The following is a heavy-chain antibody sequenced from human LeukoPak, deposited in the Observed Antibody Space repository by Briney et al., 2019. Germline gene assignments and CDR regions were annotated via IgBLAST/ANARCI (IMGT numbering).Heavy chain of an antibody. D-gene: IGHD6-19*01. V-gene: IGHV1-8*01. Sequence: ASVKVSCKASGYTFTSYDIHRVRQATGQGLEWMGWMNPNSGNTGYAQKFQGRVTMTRNTSISTAYMELSSLRSEDTAVYYCARGRRLRGWYPNNWFDPWGQGTLVTVSS. CDR2: MNPNSGNT. J-gene: IGHJ5*02. CDR1: GYTFTSYD. CDR3: ARGRRLRGWYPNNWFDP.